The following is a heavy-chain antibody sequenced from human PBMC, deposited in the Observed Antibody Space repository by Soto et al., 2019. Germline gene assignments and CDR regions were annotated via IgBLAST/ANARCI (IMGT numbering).Heavy chain of an antibody. D-gene: IGHD3-10*01. Sequence: SETLSLTCTVSGDSISNGDYSWSWVRQHPGKGLEWIGYIYYSGTTYYNPSLKSRVTISVDTSKNQFSLKLSSVRADDTAVYYCTRDAISMVRGTDNWFDPWGQGTLVTVSS. CDR1: GDSISNGDYS. CDR3: TRDAISMVRGTDNWFDP. V-gene: IGHV4-31*03. J-gene: IGHJ5*02. CDR2: IYYSGTT.